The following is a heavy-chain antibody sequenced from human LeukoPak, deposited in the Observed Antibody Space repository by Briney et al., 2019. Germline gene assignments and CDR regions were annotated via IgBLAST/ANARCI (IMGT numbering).Heavy chain of an antibody. CDR3: AKLSYDSSGSQAPSFDA. CDR1: GFTFMIYG. D-gene: IGHD3-22*01. CDR2: ISHDGNKQ. J-gene: IGHJ4*02. V-gene: IGHV3-30*18. Sequence: GGSLRLSCAASGFTFMIYGMHWVRQAPGKGLEWVAMISHDGNKQFYADSVKGRFTISRDNSKNTLFFQMNDLRPEDTAMYYCAKLSYDSSGSQAPSFDAWGQGTLVTVSS.